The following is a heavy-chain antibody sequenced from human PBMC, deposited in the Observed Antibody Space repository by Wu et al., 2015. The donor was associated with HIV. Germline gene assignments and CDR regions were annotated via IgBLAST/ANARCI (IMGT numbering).Heavy chain of an antibody. J-gene: IGHJ3*02. CDR1: GGTFSSYA. Sequence: QVQLVQSGAEVKKPGSSVKVSCKASGGTFSSYAISWVRQAPGQGLEWMGGIIPIFGTANYAQKFQGRVTITADESTSTAYMELSSLRSEDTAVYYCARRYCSSTSCARAFDIWGPRGQMVTGLF. CDR3: ARRYCSSTSCARAFDI. CDR2: IIPIFGTA. V-gene: IGHV1-69*12. D-gene: IGHD2-2*01.